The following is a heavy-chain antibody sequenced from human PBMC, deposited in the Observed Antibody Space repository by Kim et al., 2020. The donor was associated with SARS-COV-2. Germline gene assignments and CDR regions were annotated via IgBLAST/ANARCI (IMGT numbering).Heavy chain of an antibody. J-gene: IGHJ6*02. D-gene: IGHD6-13*01. CDR3: TTRLMRLISSWPYYYYWGMDV. V-gene: IGHV3-15*01. Sequence: GGSLRLSCAASGFTFSNAWTRWVRQAPGKVLEWVGRIKSKTDGGTTEYAAPVKGRFTISRDDSKHTLYLQMNSLKTAGTDVCYCTTRLMRLISSWPYYYYWGMDVWGQGTTVTVSS. CDR1: GFTFSNAW. CDR2: IKSKTDGGTT.